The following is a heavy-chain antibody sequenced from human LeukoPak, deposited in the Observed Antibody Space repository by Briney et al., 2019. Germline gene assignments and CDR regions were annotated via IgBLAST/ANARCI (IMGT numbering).Heavy chain of an antibody. J-gene: IGHJ4*02. CDR2: ISGSGGST. Sequence: PGGSLRLSCAASGFTFSNYVMSWVRQAPGKGLEWVSGISGSGGSTFYADSVKGRFTISRDNSKNTLYLQMNSLRAEDTAVYYCAKDLSPYCSGGSCYSFDYWGQGTLVTVSS. V-gene: IGHV3-23*01. CDR1: GFTFSNYV. D-gene: IGHD2-15*01. CDR3: AKDLSPYCSGGSCYSFDY.